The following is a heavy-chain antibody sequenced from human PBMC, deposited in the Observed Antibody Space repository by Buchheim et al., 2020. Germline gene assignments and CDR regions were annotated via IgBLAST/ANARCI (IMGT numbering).Heavy chain of an antibody. V-gene: IGHV2-70*15. J-gene: IGHJ4*02. D-gene: IGHD5-24*01. CDR2: IDWDDGK. Sequence: QVSLRESGPAQVRTTETLTLTCTVSGLSLRNIGVSVSWIRQPSGKPLQWLARIDWDDGKYYNTSLETRLTVSKRTSKKQVGLTLTNVDPADTATYYCARENDYNALDSWGQGTL. CDR3: ARENDYNALDS. CDR1: GLSLRNIGVS.